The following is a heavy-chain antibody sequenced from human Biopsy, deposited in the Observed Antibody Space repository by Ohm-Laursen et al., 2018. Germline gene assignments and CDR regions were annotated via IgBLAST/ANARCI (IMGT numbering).Heavy chain of an antibody. CDR3: AAEVGVTVDVGF. J-gene: IGHJ4*02. CDR2: IIVGSGYA. CDR1: GFTFSNSV. V-gene: IGHV1-58*01. D-gene: IGHD1-26*01. Sequence: SVKVSCKASGFTFSNSVVQWARQARGQRLEWIGWIIVGSGYAVYAQNFQERVTITRDLSTSTANMELSSLRSDDTAVYYCAAEVGVTVDVGFWGQGTLVTVSS.